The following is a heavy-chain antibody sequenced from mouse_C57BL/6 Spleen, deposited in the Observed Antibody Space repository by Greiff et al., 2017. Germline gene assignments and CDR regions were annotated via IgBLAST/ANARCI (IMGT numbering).Heavy chain of an antibody. CDR1: GFSLTSYG. D-gene: IGHD1-1*01. V-gene: IGHV2-9*01. Sequence: QVQLQQSGPGLVAPSQSLSITCTVSGFSLTSYGVDWVRQPPGKGLEWLGVIWGGGSTNYNSALMSRLSISKDNSKSQVFLKMNSLQTDDTAMYXCAQTTPGSNYAMDYWGQGTSVTVSS. CDR2: IWGGGST. J-gene: IGHJ4*01. CDR3: AQTTPGSNYAMDY.